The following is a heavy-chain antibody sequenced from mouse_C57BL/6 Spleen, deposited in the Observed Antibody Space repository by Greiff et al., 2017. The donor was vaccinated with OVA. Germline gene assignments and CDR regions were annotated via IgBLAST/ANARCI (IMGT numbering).Heavy chain of an antibody. D-gene: IGHD2-1*01. CDR2: IDPENGDT. CDR3: TIYGNYVYFDV. J-gene: IGHJ1*03. CDR1: GFNIKDDY. V-gene: IGHV14-4*01. Sequence: EVQRVESGAELVRPGASVKLSCTASGFNIKDDYMHWVKQRPEQGLEWIGWIDPENGDTEYASKFQGKATITADTSSNTAYLQLSSLTSEDTAVYYYTIYGNYVYFDVWGTGTTVTVSS.